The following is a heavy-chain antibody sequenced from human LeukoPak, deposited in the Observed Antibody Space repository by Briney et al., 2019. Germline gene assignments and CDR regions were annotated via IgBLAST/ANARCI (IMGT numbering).Heavy chain of an antibody. Sequence: GGSLRLSXEASGFSFSQHSMGWVRLAPGKGLEWFSSITGGGTFTFYADSVKGRFTVSRDNANNLLFLQLHSLRADDTAIYYCVTGDNPDYTWENHRLDAFDIWGQGTMVTVSS. V-gene: IGHV3-21*01. J-gene: IGHJ3*02. CDR3: VTGDNPDYTWENHRLDAFDI. CDR2: ITGGGTFT. CDR1: GFSFSQHS. D-gene: IGHD3-16*01.